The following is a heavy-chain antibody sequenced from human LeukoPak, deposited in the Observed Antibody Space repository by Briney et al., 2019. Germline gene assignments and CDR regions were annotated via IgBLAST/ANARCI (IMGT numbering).Heavy chain of an antibody. V-gene: IGHV4-34*01. CDR2: INQSGST. Sequence: SETLSLTCAVYGGSFSGYYWSWIRQPPGKGLEWIGEINQSGSTNYNPSLKSRVTISVDTSKNQFSLKLSSVTAADTAVYYCARGPIRVRGVDYWGQGTLVTVSS. CDR3: ARGPIRVRGVDY. CDR1: GGSFSGYY. J-gene: IGHJ4*02. D-gene: IGHD3-10*01.